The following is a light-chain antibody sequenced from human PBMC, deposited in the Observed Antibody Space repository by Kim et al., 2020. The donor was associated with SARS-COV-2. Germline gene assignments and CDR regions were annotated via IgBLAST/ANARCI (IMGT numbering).Light chain of an antibody. V-gene: IGLV2-11*01. Sequence: QSAPTQPRSVSGSPGQSVTISCTGTNTDVGGYNFVSWYQQHPGKAPNLIIYDVRERPSGVPDRFSGSKSGNTASLTISGLQAEDEADYYCCSYAGSSNWVFGGGTKLTVL. CDR2: DVR. CDR3: CSYAGSSNWV. J-gene: IGLJ3*02. CDR1: NTDVGGYNF.